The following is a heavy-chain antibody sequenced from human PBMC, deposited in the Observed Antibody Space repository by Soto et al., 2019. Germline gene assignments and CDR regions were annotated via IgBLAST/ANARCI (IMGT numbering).Heavy chain of an antibody. CDR3: AKANTVTAYYYYGMDV. CDR2: ISWDGGST. CDR1: GFTFDDYT. J-gene: IGHJ6*02. Sequence: PGGSLRLSCAASGFTFDDYTMHWFRQAPGKGLEWVSLISWDGGSTYYADSVKGRFTISRDNSKNSLYLQMNSLRTEDTALYYCAKANTVTAYYYYGMDVWGQGTTVTVSS. V-gene: IGHV3-43*01. D-gene: IGHD4-4*01.